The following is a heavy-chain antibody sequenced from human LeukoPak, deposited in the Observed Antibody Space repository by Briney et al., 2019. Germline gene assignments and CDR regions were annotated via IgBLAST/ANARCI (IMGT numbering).Heavy chain of an antibody. CDR2: IYSGGST. CDR3: ARDFRDYYDSRGPGAFDI. D-gene: IGHD3-22*01. Sequence: GGSLRLSCAASGFTVSSNYMSWVRQAPGKGLEWVSVIYSGGSTYYADSVKGRFTISRDNSKNTLYLQMNSLRAEDTAVYYCARDFRDYYDSRGPGAFDIWGQGTMVTVSS. CDR1: GFTVSSNY. V-gene: IGHV3-66*01. J-gene: IGHJ3*02.